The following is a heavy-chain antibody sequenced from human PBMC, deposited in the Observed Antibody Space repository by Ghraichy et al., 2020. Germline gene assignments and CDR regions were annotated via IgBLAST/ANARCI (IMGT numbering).Heavy chain of an antibody. D-gene: IGHD6-25*01. V-gene: IGHV1-69*13. J-gene: IGHJ5*01. CDR3: ARGAAPGILSWFDS. Sequence: SVKVSCKASGDTFSRFPISWVRQAPGKGLEWMGGVIPMFGTPTYSQKFVGRVTIIADELTATNFMDLTSLTSGDTAVYYCARGAAPGILSWFDSWGQGTLVTVSS. CDR1: GDTFSRFP. CDR2: VIPMFGTP.